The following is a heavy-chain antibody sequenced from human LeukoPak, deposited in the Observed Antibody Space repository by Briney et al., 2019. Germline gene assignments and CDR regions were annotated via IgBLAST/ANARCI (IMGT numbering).Heavy chain of an antibody. D-gene: IGHD2-8*01. CDR3: ARAGTNGIDY. Sequence: SETLSLTCAVSGASISSRFWWSWVRQPPGKGLEWIGQVHNSGYTKYNPSLKSRVTISVDNFKNHFSLELNSVTAADTAVYYCARAGTNGIDYWGQGTLVTVSS. CDR2: VHNSGYT. V-gene: IGHV4-4*02. CDR1: GASISSRFW. J-gene: IGHJ4*02.